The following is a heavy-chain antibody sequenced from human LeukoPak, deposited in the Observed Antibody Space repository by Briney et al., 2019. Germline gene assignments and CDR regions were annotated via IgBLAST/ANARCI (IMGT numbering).Heavy chain of an antibody. V-gene: IGHV6-1*01. D-gene: IGHD2-2*01. CDR3: ARRLTQYDCFDP. Sequence: SQTLSLTCAISGDSVSSINAAWNWIRQSPSRGLEWLGRTYYRSTWYNDYAVSVRGRITVNPDTSKNQFSLHLNSVTPEDTAVYYCARRLTQYDCFDPWGQGILVTVSS. CDR1: GDSVSSINAA. J-gene: IGHJ5*02. CDR2: TYYRSTWYN.